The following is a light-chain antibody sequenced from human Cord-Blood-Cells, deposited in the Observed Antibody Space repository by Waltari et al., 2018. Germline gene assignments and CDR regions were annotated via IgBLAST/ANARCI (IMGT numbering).Light chain of an antibody. Sequence: SYELTQPLSVSVALGQTDRITCGGNNIGSKNVHWYQQRPGQAPWLVIYRDSNRPSGIPERFSGSNAGNTATLTISRAQAGDEADYYCQVWDSSTVVFGGGTKLTVL. V-gene: IGLV3-9*01. CDR1: NIGSKN. J-gene: IGLJ2*01. CDR3: QVWDSSTVV. CDR2: RDS.